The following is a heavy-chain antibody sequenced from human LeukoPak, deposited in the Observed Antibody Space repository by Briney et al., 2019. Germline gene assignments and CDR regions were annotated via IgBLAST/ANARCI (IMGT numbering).Heavy chain of an antibody. D-gene: IGHD1-26*01. CDR3: ARAGGSGSYFYYYYYYMDV. V-gene: IGHV1-2*02. CDR1: GYTFTGYY. J-gene: IGHJ6*03. CDR2: INPNSGGT. Sequence: ASVKVSCKASGYTFTGYYMHWVRQAPGQGLEWMGWINPNSGGTNYAQKFQGRVTMTRDTSISTAYMELSRLRSDDTAVYYCARAGGSGSYFYYYYYYMDVWGKGTTVTISS.